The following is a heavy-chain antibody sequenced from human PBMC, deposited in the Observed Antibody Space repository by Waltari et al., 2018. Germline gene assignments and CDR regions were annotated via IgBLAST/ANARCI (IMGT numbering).Heavy chain of an antibody. J-gene: IGHJ4*02. CDR1: GYTLTSYD. D-gene: IGHD1-26*01. V-gene: IGHV1-8*01. Sequence: VQLVQSGAEVRKPVASVRVSCQASGYTLTSYDINWVRQAPGQGREWVAWMNPKNGNTGFAQKFQGRLTMTSDTSTTPAYMDLSSLTSADTAMYYCARVRTKPGRRYDYWGQGTLVTVTS. CDR2: MNPKNGNT. CDR3: ARVRTKPGRRYDY.